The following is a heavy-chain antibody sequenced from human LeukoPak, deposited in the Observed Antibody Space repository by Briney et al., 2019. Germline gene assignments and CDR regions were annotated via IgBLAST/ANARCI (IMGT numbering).Heavy chain of an antibody. Sequence: ASVKVSCKASGYTFTGYYMHWVRQAPGQGLEWMGRIYPNSGGTNYAQKFQGRVTMTRDTSISTAYMELSRLRSDDTAVYYCARVGDIVVVPAAIRNTYNWFDPWGQGTLVTVSS. CDR3: ARVGDIVVVPAAIRNTYNWFDP. V-gene: IGHV1-2*06. J-gene: IGHJ5*02. CDR2: IYPNSGGT. CDR1: GYTFTGYY. D-gene: IGHD2-2*02.